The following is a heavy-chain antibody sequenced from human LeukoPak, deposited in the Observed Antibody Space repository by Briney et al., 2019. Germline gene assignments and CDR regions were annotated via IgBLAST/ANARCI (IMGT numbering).Heavy chain of an antibody. D-gene: IGHD3-10*01. CDR2: INHSGST. J-gene: IGHJ6*03. V-gene: IGHV4-34*08. CDR3: ALTMIRGAYYYMDV. CDR1: GFTFRSYG. Sequence: PGRSLRLSCAASGFTFRSYGMHWVRQPPGKGLEWIGEINHSGSTNYNPSLRSRVTISVDTSKNQFSLKLSFVTAADTAVYYCALTMIRGAYYYMDVWGRGTTVTVSS.